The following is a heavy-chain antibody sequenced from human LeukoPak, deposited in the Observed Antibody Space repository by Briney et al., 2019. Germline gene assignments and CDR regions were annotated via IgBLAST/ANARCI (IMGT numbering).Heavy chain of an antibody. CDR3: AKDLVATFPNWFDP. D-gene: IGHD5-12*01. J-gene: IGHJ5*02. CDR2: IRYDGSNK. V-gene: IGHV3-30*02. CDR1: GFTFSSYG. Sequence: GGSLRLSCAASGFTFSSYGMHWVRQAPGKGLEWGAFIRYDGSNKYYADSVKGRFTISRDNSKNTLYLQMNSLRAEDTAVYYCAKDLVATFPNWFDPWGQGTLVTVSS.